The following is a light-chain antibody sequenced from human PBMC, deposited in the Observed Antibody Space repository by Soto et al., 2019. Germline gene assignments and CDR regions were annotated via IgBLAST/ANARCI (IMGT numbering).Light chain of an antibody. CDR2: AAS. CDR1: QSISSY. Sequence: DIQMTQSPSSLSASVGDRVTITCRASQSISSYLNWYQQKPGKAPKLLIYAASSLQSGVPSRFSGSGSGTDFTLTISSLQPEDFATYYCQQSYSTPWKFGQGNTVESK. V-gene: IGKV1-39*01. J-gene: IGKJ1*01. CDR3: QQSYSTPWK.